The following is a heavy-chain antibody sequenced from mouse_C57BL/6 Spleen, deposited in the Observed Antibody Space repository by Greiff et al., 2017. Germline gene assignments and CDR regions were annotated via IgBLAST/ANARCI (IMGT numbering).Heavy chain of an antibody. CDR3: ARRGDYPSWFAY. D-gene: IGHD2-4*01. Sequence: QVQLQQSGAELVMPGASVKLSCKASGYTFTSYWMHWVMQRPGQGLEWIGEIDPSDSYTNYNQKFKGKSTLTVDKSSSTAYMQLSSLTSEDSAVYYCARRGDYPSWFAYWGQGTLVTVSA. V-gene: IGHV1-69*01. CDR2: IDPSDSYT. J-gene: IGHJ3*01. CDR1: GYTFTSYW.